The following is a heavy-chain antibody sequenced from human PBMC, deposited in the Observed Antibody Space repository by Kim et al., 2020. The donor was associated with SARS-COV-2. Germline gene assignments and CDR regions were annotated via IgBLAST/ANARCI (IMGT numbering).Heavy chain of an antibody. V-gene: IGHV4-39*01. CDR2: IHYSASA. CDR3: ARHLHDYGLGGFDY. CDR1: GDSISSNSYY. Sequence: SETLSLTCTVSGDSISSNSYYWGWIRQPPGKGLVWIGSIHYSASAYNNPSLKGRVTMSVDTSRNQFSLRLSSVTAADTAVYYCARHLHDYGLGGFDYWGQGTLVSVSA. J-gene: IGHJ4*02. D-gene: IGHD4-17*01.